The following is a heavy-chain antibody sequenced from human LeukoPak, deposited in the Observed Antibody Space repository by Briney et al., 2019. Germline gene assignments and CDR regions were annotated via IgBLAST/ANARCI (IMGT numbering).Heavy chain of an antibody. D-gene: IGHD4-23*01. V-gene: IGHV3-20*01. Sequence: GGSLRLSCAASGFTFSSYSMNWVRQAPGKGLEWVSGINWNGGSTGYADSVKGRFTISRDNAKNSLYLQMNSLRAEDTALYHCARDLANGGNSGVDYWGQGTLVTVSS. CDR1: GFTFSSYS. CDR3: ARDLANGGNSGVDY. J-gene: IGHJ4*02. CDR2: INWNGGST.